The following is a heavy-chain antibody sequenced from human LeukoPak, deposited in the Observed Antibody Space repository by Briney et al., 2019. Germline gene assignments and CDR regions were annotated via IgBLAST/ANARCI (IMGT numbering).Heavy chain of an antibody. CDR1: GGSFSGYY. CDR3: ARGGLEMATTDFDY. V-gene: IGHV4-34*01. CDR2: INHSGST. Sequence: SETLSLTCAVYGGSFSGYYWSWIRQPPRKGLEWIGEINHSGSTNYNPSLKSRVTISVDTSKNQFSLKLSSVTATDTAVYYCARGGLEMATTDFDYWGQGTLVTVSS. D-gene: IGHD5-24*01. J-gene: IGHJ4*02.